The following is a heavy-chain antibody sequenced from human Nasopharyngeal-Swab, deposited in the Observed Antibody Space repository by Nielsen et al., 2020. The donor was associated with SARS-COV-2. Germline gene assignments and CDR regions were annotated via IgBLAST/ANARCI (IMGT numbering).Heavy chain of an antibody. V-gene: IGHV3-23*01. Sequence: WIRQPPGKGLEWVSAISGSGDGTYYVDSVKGRFTISRDNSKNTEYLQMNGLRPEDTAVYYCARGRRLSGGWYADSWGRGTLVTVSS. J-gene: IGHJ4*02. CDR3: ARGRRLSGGWYADS. CDR2: ISGSGDGT. D-gene: IGHD6-19*01.